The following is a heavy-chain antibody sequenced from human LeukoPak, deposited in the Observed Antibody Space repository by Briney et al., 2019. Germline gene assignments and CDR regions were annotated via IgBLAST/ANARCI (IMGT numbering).Heavy chain of an antibody. CDR3: ASLGGLMTTVIP. CDR1: GGSISSGGYS. CDR2: IYYSGST. J-gene: IGHJ4*02. D-gene: IGHD4-11*01. Sequence: SETLSLTCAVSGGSISSGGYSWSWIRQPPGKGLEWIGYIYYSGSTYYNPSPKSRVTISVDTSKNQFSLKLSSVTAADTAVYYCASLGGLMTTVIPWGQGTLVTVSS. V-gene: IGHV4-30-2*05.